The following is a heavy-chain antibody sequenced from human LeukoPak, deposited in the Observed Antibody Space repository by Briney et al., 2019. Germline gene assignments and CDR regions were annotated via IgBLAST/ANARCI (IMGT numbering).Heavy chain of an antibody. D-gene: IGHD6-19*01. J-gene: IGHJ4*02. CDR1: GVTFSNYG. CDR3: AKAGPPRTITVAGKYFFDY. Sequence: GGALRLSCATSGVTFSNYGMTWGREAPGGGREWVSVISASGSTTYYADSVKGRCTISRDNSKNKLYLPLNSLRAEDTAVYFCAKAGPPRTITVAGKYFFDYWGQGTLVTVSS. CDR2: ISASGSTT. V-gene: IGHV3-23*01.